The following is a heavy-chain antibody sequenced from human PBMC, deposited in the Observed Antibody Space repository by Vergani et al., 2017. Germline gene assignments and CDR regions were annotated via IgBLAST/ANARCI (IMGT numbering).Heavy chain of an antibody. CDR1: GGSISSYY. CDR3: ASGNLAHYYDSSGYYYDYFDY. Sequence: QVQLQESGPGLVKPSETLSLTCTVSGGSISSYYWSWIRQPPGKGLEWIGYIYYSGSTNYNPSLKSRVTISVDTSKNQFSLKLSAVTAADTAVYYCASGNLAHYYDSSGYYYDYFDYWGQGTLVTVSS. V-gene: IGHV4-59*01. D-gene: IGHD3-22*01. CDR2: IYYSGST. J-gene: IGHJ4*02.